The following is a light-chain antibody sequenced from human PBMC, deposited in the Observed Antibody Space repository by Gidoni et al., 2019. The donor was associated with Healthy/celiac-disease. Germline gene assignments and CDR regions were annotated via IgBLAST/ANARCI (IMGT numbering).Light chain of an antibody. CDR2: DVS. CDR1: SSDVGGYNY. V-gene: IGLV2-11*01. Sequence: QPALPPPRSLSGPPGQSVTISCTGTSSDVGGYNYVSWYQQHPGKAPKLMIYDVSKRPSGVPDRFSGSKSGNTASLTISGLQAEDEADYYCCSYAGSVVFGGGTKLTVL. CDR3: CSYAGSVV. J-gene: IGLJ2*01.